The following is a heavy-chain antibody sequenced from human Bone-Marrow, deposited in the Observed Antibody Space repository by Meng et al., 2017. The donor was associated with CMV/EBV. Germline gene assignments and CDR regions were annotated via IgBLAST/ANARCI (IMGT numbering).Heavy chain of an antibody. Sequence: GGSLRLSCAASGFTFDNYDMHWVRQAPGKGLEWVSSIDVSDETYYLGAVEGRFTISRESAKNSLDLQMNNMIVGDTAVYYCARGRLYDSSSGYSHHDNFYLWGQGTTVTVSS. D-gene: IGHD3-3*01. CDR2: IDVSDET. V-gene: IGHV3-13*01. J-gene: IGHJ6*02. CDR1: GFTFDNYD. CDR3: ARGRLYDSSSGYSHHDNFYL.